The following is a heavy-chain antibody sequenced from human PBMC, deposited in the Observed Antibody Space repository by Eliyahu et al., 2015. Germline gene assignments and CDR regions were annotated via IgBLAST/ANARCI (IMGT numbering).Heavy chain of an antibody. V-gene: IGHV3-33*01. CDR3: ARDYYSNYVFWFDP. CDR2: IWYDGSNX. CDR1: GFTXSSXG. J-gene: IGHJ5*02. D-gene: IGHD4-11*01. Sequence: QVQLVESGGGVVQPGRSLXLSXAASGFTXSSXGXHWVRQAPGKGLEWVAXIWYDGSNXYYADSVKGRFTISRDNSKNTLYLQMNSLRAEDTAVYYCARDYYSNYVFWFDPWGQGTLVTVSS.